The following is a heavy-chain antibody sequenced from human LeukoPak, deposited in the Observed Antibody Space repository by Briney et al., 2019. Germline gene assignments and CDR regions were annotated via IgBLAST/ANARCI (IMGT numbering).Heavy chain of an antibody. J-gene: IGHJ4*02. D-gene: IGHD3-22*01. CDR1: GGTFSSYA. Sequence: ASVKVSCKASGGTFSSYAISWVRQAPGQGLEWMGGIIPIFGTANYAQKFQGRVTITADKSTSTAYMELSSLRSEDTAVYYCAREVSSGYPFDYWGQGTLVTVSS. CDR2: IIPIFGTA. CDR3: AREVSSGYPFDY. V-gene: IGHV1-69*06.